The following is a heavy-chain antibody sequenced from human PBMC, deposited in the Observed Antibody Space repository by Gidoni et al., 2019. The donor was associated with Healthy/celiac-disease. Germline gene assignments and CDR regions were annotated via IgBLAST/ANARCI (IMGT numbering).Heavy chain of an antibody. V-gene: IGHV4-4*02. Sequence: QVQLQESGPGLVKPSGTLSITCAVPGGPISSSNWWSWVRQTPGKGLEWIGEIYHSGSTNYNPSLKSRVTISVDKSKSQFSLKLSSVTAADTAVYYCARLSIAAAGTTFDYWGQGTLVTVSS. CDR3: ARLSIAAAGTTFDY. CDR2: IYHSGST. CDR1: GGPISSSNW. J-gene: IGHJ4*02. D-gene: IGHD6-13*01.